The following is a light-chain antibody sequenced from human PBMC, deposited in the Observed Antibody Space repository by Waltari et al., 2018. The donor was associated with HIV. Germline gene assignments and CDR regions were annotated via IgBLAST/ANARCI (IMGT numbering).Light chain of an antibody. CDR2: RDN. CDR3: AAWDNSLSVLVV. J-gene: IGLJ2*01. CDR1: TSNVGNNF. V-gene: IGLV1-47*01. Sequence: QSVLTQPPSASGTPGQRVTISCSGTTSNVGNNFVSWYQQLPGTAPKLLIYRDNQRPSGVPDRFSGSKSGTSASLAISGLRSEDEADYYCAAWDNSLSVLVVFGGGTKLTVL.